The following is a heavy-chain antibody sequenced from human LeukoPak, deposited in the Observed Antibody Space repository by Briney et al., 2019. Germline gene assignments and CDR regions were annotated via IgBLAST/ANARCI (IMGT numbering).Heavy chain of an antibody. D-gene: IGHD6-19*01. CDR3: ARNRIAVAGFDY. J-gene: IGHJ4*02. Sequence: GASVKVSCKASGYTFTSYGISWVRQAPGQGLEWMGIINPSGGSTSYAQKFQGRVTMTRDTSTSTVYMELSSLRSEDTAVYYCARNRIAVAGFDYWGQGTLVTVSS. CDR2: INPSGGST. V-gene: IGHV1-46*01. CDR1: GYTFTSYG.